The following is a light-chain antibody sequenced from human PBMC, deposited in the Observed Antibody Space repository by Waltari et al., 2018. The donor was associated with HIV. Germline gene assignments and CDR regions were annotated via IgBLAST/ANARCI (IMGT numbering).Light chain of an antibody. CDR2: GAS. J-gene: IGKJ1*01. V-gene: IGKV3-20*01. CDR3: QQYAYSPWT. Sequence: EIVLTPSPGTLSLSPGERATISCRVSQSVSSSYLAWYQQKPGQAPRLLISGASSRATGIPDRFSGSGSGTDFTLTISRLEPEDFALYFCQQYAYSPWTFGQGTKVEIK. CDR1: QSVSSSY.